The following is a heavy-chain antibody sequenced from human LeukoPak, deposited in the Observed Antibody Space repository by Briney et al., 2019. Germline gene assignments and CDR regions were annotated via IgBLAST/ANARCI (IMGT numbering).Heavy chain of an antibody. CDR3: ARIPSIYYDYVWGSYRWAHFDY. Sequence: ASVKVSCKASGYTFTSYGISWVRQAPGQGLEWMGWISAYNGNTNYAQKLQGRVTVTTDTSTSTAYMELRSLRSDDTAVYYCARIPSIYYDYVWGSYRWAHFDYWGQGTLVTVSS. V-gene: IGHV1-18*01. CDR1: GYTFTSYG. J-gene: IGHJ4*02. CDR2: ISAYNGNT. D-gene: IGHD3-16*02.